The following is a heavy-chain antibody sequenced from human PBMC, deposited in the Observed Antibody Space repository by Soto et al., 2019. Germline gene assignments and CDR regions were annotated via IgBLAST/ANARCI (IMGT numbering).Heavy chain of an antibody. CDR3: ARLQAPPSITMVRGVQIDY. CDR1: GGSISSGGYY. J-gene: IGHJ4*02. V-gene: IGHV4-31*03. Sequence: QVQLQESGPGLVKPSQTLSLTCTVSGGSISSGGYYWSWIRQHPGKGLEWIGYIYYSGSTYYNPSLKSRVTISVDTSKNQFSLKLSSVTAADTAVYYCARLQAPPSITMVRGVQIDYWGQGTLVTVSS. D-gene: IGHD3-10*01. CDR2: IYYSGST.